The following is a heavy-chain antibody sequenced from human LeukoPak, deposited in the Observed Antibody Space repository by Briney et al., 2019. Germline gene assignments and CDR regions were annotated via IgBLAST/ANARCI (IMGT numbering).Heavy chain of an antibody. CDR3: ATLNGYHCFFDY. D-gene: IGHD3-22*01. V-gene: IGHV5-51*01. CDR1: GYSFTNTW. Sequence: GESLKISCKGSGYSFTNTWIGWVRLMPGKGLEWMGTIYPLDSDTRYSASFQGQVTISADKSITTAYLQWSSLTASDNAMYCCATLNGYHCFFDYWGQGTLVTVSS. J-gene: IGHJ4*02. CDR2: IYPLDSDT.